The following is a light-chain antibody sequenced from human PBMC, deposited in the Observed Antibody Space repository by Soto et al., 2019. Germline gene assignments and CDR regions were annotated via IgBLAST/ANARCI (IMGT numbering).Light chain of an antibody. CDR1: QGIRND. J-gene: IGKJ5*01. CDR3: QQYGSSPPSST. V-gene: IGKV1-6*01. Sequence: AIQVTQSPSSLSASVGDRVTITCRASQGIRNDLGWYQQKPGKAPKLLIYAASSLQSGVPSTFSGSGSGTDFTLTISSLQPKDFAVYYCQQYGSSPPSSTFGQGTRLEI. CDR2: AAS.